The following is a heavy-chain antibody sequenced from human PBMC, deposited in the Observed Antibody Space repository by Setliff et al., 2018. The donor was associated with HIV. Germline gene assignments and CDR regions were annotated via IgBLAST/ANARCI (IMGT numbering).Heavy chain of an antibody. Sequence: SETLSLTCTVSGDSISSYYWTWIRHPAGQGLEWIGRIYITGSSDNNPSLKSRVTLSVDTSKHQFSLKLSSVTAADTAVYYCARVQMAYAAFDVWGQGTMVTVSS. V-gene: IGHV4-4*07. CDR3: ARVQMAYAAFDV. CDR1: GDSISSYY. CDR2: IYITGSS. J-gene: IGHJ3*01. D-gene: IGHD4-17*01.